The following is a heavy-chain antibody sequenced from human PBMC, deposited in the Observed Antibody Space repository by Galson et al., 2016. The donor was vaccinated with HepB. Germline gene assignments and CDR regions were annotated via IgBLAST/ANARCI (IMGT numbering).Heavy chain of an antibody. J-gene: IGHJ3*02. D-gene: IGHD6-19*01. CDR1: GFNFGNYW. CDR2: IKEDGSEK. CDR3: AREAVADDVGAFDI. Sequence: SLRLSCAASGFNFGNYWMSWVRQAPGMGLEWVANIKEDGSEKYYVDSVKGRFTISRDNAHNSLYLQMNSLRAEDTAVYYCAREAVADDVGAFDIWGQGTMVTVSS. V-gene: IGHV3-7*01.